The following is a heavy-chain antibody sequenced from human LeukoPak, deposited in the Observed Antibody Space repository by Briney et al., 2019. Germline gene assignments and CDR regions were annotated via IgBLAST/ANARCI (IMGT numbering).Heavy chain of an antibody. Sequence: GGSLRLSCAASGFTFSSYGMHWVRQAPGKGLEWVAVIWYGGDSKYYADSVKGRFTISRDNAKNTLYLQMNSLRAEDTAVYYCARDVWESYRYFDYWGQGALVTVSS. V-gene: IGHV3-33*08. CDR3: ARDVWESYRYFDY. D-gene: IGHD3-16*02. CDR1: GFTFSSYG. CDR2: IWYGGDSK. J-gene: IGHJ4*02.